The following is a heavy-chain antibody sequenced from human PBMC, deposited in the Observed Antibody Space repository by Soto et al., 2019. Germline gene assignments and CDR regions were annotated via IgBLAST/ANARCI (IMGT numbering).Heavy chain of an antibody. CDR1: ADSVSSNTAA. CDR2: TYYRSNWRH. J-gene: IGHJ4*02. CDR3: ARGVAGSGFDL. D-gene: IGHD6-19*01. V-gene: IGHV6-1*01. Sequence: SQTLSLTCAISADSVSSNTAAWNWIRSSPSRGLEWLGRTYYRSNWRHDYAVSVKSRITVNPDTSKNHFSLQLNSVTPDDTAVYYCARGVAGSGFDLWGQGTLVTVSS.